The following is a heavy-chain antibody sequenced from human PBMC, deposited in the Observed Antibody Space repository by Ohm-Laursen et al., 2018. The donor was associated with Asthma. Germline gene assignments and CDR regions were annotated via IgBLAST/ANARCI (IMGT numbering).Heavy chain of an antibody. Sequence: SLRLSCAASGLSLSNYCMTWVRQAPGKGPEWVAHIKEDGSETSYLDSLKGRITISRDNAKNSLYLQMNSLRAEDTAVYYCARFGRDYRSHGLDVWGQGTTVTVSS. CDR1: GLSLSNYC. V-gene: IGHV3-7*05. CDR2: IKEDGSET. D-gene: IGHD4-11*01. CDR3: ARFGRDYRSHGLDV. J-gene: IGHJ6*02.